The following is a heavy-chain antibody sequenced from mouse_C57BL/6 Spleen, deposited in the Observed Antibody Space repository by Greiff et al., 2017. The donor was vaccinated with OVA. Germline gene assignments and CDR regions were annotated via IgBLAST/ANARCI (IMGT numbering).Heavy chain of an antibody. D-gene: IGHD1-1*01. Sequence: VQLQQSGAELVKPGASVKLSCKASGYTFTSYWMQWVKQRPGQGLEWIGEIDPSDSYTNYNQKFKGKATLTVDTSSSTAYMQLSSLTSEDSAVYYCARCGTTVVARDYYAMDYWGQGTSVTVSS. V-gene: IGHV1-50*01. CDR1: GYTFTSYW. CDR3: ARCGTTVVARDYYAMDY. CDR2: IDPSDSYT. J-gene: IGHJ4*01.